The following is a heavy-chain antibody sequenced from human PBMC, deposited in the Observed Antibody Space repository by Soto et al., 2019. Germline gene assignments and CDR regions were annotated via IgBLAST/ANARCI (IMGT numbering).Heavy chain of an antibody. J-gene: IGHJ4*02. D-gene: IGHD6-6*01. CDR2: ISGSGGST. Sequence: LRLSCAASGFTFSSYAMSWVRQAPGKGLEWVSAISGSGGSTYYADSVKGRFTISRDNSKNTLYLQMNSLRAEDTAVYYCAKSGANIAARPYYFDYWGQGTLVTVSS. CDR3: AKSGANIAARPYYFDY. V-gene: IGHV3-23*01. CDR1: GFTFSSYA.